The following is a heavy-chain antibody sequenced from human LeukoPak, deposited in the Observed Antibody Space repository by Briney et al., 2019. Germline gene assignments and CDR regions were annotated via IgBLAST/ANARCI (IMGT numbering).Heavy chain of an antibody. D-gene: IGHD4-17*01. Sequence: VSVKVSCKASGYTFTNYYMHWVRQAPGQGLEWMGIIILSGGSTTYAQKFQGRVTMTRDTSTSTVYMELSSLRSQDTAVYYCARDAMTSVTTSPYYFDYWGQGTLVTVSS. V-gene: IGHV1-46*01. CDR3: ARDAMTSVTTSPYYFDY. J-gene: IGHJ4*02. CDR1: GYTFTNYY. CDR2: IILSGGST.